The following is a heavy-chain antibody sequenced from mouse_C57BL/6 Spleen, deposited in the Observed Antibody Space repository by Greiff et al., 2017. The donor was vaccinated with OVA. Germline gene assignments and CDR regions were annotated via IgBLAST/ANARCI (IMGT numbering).Heavy chain of an antibody. CDR2: IWCGGST. CDR1: GFSFTSYG. Sequence: VMLVESGPGLVQPSQSLSITCTVSGFSFTSYGVHWVRQSPGKGLEWLGVIWCGGSTDYYAAFISRLSISKDNSKSQVFFKMNSLQADDTAIYYCASYDYDDAMDYWGQGTSVTVSS. V-gene: IGHV2-2*01. D-gene: IGHD2-4*01. J-gene: IGHJ4*01. CDR3: ASYDYDDAMDY.